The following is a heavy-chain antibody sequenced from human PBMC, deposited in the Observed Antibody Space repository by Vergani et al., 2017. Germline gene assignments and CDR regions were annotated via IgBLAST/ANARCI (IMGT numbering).Heavy chain of an antibody. CDR2: IIPIFGTA. J-gene: IGHJ5*02. D-gene: IGHD3-10*01. CDR1: GGTFSSYA. V-gene: IGHV1-69*06. Sequence: QVQLVQSGAEVKKPGSSVQVSCKASGGTFSSYAISWVRPAPGQGLEWMGGIIPIFGTANYAQKFQGRVTITADKSTSTAYMELSSLRAEDTAVYYCAREFPYGSGSYHCFDPWGQGTLVTVSS. CDR3: AREFPYGSGSYHCFDP.